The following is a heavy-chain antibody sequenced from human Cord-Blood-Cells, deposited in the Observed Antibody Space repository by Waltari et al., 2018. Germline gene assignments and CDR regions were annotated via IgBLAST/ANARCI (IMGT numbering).Heavy chain of an antibody. Sequence: EVQLVESGGGMVQPGGSRKLSCPASGFTFSGLASHWARQPPGKGLEWVGRIRSKAKSYATAYAASVKGRFTISRDDSKNTAYLQMNSLKTEYTAVYYCTRSYDILTGYYAFDIWGQGTMVTVSS. J-gene: IGHJ3*02. D-gene: IGHD3-9*01. CDR2: IRSKAKSYAT. V-gene: IGHV3-73*02. CDR1: GFTFSGLA. CDR3: TRSYDILTGYYAFDI.